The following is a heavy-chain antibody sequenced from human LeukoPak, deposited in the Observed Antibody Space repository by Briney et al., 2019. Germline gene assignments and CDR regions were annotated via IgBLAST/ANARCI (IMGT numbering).Heavy chain of an antibody. CDR2: ISSSSSTI. Sequence: GGSLRLSCAASGFTFSSYSMNWVRQAPGKGLEWVSYISSSSSTIYYADSVKGRFTISRDNAKNSLYLQMNSLRAEDTAVYYCARDGRSGIVVVTALDYWGQGTLVTVSS. CDR1: GFTFSSYS. D-gene: IGHD2-21*02. CDR3: ARDGRSGIVVVTALDY. J-gene: IGHJ4*02. V-gene: IGHV3-48*01.